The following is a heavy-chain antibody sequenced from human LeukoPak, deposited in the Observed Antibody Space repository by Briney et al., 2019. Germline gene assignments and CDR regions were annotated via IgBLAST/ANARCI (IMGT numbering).Heavy chain of an antibody. V-gene: IGHV4-39*01. CDR2: ISYSGNT. D-gene: IGHD3-22*01. CDR1: GGSISSSDFY. Sequence: SETLSLTCSVSGGSISSSDFYWGWIRQPPEKGLEWIGSISYSGNTYYNPSLKSRVTISVDTSKSQFSLNVNSVTAADTAVYYCARHRASSRGGSGYSQGGFAYWVQGTLVTVSS. J-gene: IGHJ4*02. CDR3: ARHRASSRGGSGYSQGGFAY.